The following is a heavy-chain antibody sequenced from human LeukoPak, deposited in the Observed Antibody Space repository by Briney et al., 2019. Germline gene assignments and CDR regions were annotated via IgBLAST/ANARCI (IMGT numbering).Heavy chain of an antibody. CDR2: IVVGSGNT. V-gene: IGHV1-58*01. D-gene: IGHD3-10*01. CDR3: AAGPYYYGSGSYPLFDY. CDR1: GFTFTSSA. Sequence: ASVKVSCKASGFTFTSSAVQWVRQARGQRLEWKGWIVVGSGNTNYAQKFQERVTITRDMSTSTAYMELSSLRSEDTAVYYCAAGPYYYGSGSYPLFDYWGQGTLVTVSS. J-gene: IGHJ4*02.